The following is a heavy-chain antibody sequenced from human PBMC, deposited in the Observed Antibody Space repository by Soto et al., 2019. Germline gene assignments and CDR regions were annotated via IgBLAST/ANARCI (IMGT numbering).Heavy chain of an antibody. CDR3: VKVTDSSGYYYSDY. CDR1: GFTFSSYA. CDR2: ISGSGGST. J-gene: IGHJ4*02. Sequence: EVQLLESGGGLVQPGGSLRLSCAASGFTFSSYAMSWVRQAPGKGLEWVSAISGSGGSTYYADSVKGRFTISRDNSKNTLYLQMNSLRAEDTAVYYCVKVTDSSGYYYSDYWGQGTLVTVSS. V-gene: IGHV3-23*01. D-gene: IGHD3-22*01.